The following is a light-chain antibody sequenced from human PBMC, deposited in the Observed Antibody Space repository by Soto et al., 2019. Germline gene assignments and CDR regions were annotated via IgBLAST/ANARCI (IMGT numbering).Light chain of an antibody. Sequence: QSALTQPASVSGSPGQSITISWTGTSSDVGGYNYVSWYQQHPGKAPKLMIYDVSNRPSGVSNRFSGSKSGNTASLTIAGLQAEDEADYYCSSYTSSSTLDVFGTGTNVTVL. J-gene: IGLJ1*01. CDR3: SSYTSSSTLDV. V-gene: IGLV2-14*01. CDR1: SSDVGGYNY. CDR2: DVS.